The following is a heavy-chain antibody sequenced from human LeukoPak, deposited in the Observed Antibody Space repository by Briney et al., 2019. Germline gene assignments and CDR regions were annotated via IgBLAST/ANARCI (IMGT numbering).Heavy chain of an antibody. J-gene: IGHJ6*02. Sequence: ASVKVSCKASGYTFTSYDINWVRQATGQGLEWMGWMNPNSGNTGYAQKFQGRVTMTRNTSISTAYMELSSLRSEDTAVYYCARVGCSGGSCQNYYYYYGMDVWGQGTTVTVPS. CDR2: MNPNSGNT. D-gene: IGHD2-15*01. V-gene: IGHV1-8*01. CDR3: ARVGCSGGSCQNYYYYYGMDV. CDR1: GYTFTSYD.